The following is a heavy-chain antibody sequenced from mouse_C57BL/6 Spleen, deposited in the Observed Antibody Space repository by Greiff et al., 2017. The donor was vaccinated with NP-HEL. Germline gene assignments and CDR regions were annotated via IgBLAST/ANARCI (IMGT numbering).Heavy chain of an antibody. J-gene: IGHJ4*01. D-gene: IGHD3-2*02. V-gene: IGHV1-69*01. CDR3: ARLNSSGYDYAMDY. CDR1: GYTFTSYW. CDR2: IDPSDSYT. Sequence: QVQLQQPGAELVMPGASVKLSCKASGYTFTSYWMHWVKQRPGQGLEWIGEIDPSDSYTNYNQKFKGKSTLTVDKSSSTAYMQLSSLTSEDSAVYYCARLNSSGYDYAMDYWGQGTSVTVSS.